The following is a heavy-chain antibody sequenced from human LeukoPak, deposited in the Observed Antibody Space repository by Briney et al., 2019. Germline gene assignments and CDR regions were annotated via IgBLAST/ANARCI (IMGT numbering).Heavy chain of an antibody. CDR3: AAELYGGNSDCCNFEI. D-gene: IGHD4-23*01. CDR2: ISAYNGTT. J-gene: IGHJ3*02. Sequence: ASVKVSCKASGYTFTSYGISWVRQAPGQGLEWMGWISAYNGTTNYAQSLQGRVTITRDMSTSTAYMELSSLGSEDTAVYYCAAELYGGNSDCCNFEIWGQGTMVTVSS. CDR1: GYTFTSYG. V-gene: IGHV1-18*01.